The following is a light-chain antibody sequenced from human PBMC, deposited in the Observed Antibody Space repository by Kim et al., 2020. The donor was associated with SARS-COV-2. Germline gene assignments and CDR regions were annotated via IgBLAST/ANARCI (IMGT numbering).Light chain of an antibody. J-gene: IGLJ2*01. Sequence: SYELTQPPSVSVSPGQTANITCSGDKLGDKYACWYQQKAGQSPVQVIYKDTQRPSGIPERFSGSNSGNTATLTISGTQAMDEADYYCQAWDSSTGVVFGG. CDR3: QAWDSSTGVV. V-gene: IGLV3-1*01. CDR1: KLGDKY. CDR2: KDT.